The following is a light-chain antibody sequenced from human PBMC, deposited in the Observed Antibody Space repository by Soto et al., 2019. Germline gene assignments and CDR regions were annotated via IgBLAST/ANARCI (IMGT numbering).Light chain of an antibody. V-gene: IGLV2-14*01. J-gene: IGLJ2*01. CDR3: SSYTSITTVV. Sequence: QAVLTQPASVSGSLGQSITISCTGTSSDVGGYNYVSWYQQHPGKAPKLMIYDVANRLSGVSNRFSGSKSGNTASLTISGLQAEDEADYYCSSYTSITTVVFGGGTKLTVL. CDR2: DVA. CDR1: SSDVGGYNY.